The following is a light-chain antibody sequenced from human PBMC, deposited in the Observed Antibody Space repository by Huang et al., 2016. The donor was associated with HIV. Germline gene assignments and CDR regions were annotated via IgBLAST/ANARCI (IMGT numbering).Light chain of an antibody. J-gene: IGKJ3*01. CDR3: QQSYTTPPD. CDR2: AAS. CDR1: QSISTY. V-gene: IGKV1-39*01. Sequence: DIQMTQSPSSLSASVGDRVAITCRASQSISTYLNWDQQKPGKAPKLLIYAASTLQSGVPSRFSGSGSGTDFILTISSLQPEDFATYYCQQSYTTPPDFGPGTKVDMK.